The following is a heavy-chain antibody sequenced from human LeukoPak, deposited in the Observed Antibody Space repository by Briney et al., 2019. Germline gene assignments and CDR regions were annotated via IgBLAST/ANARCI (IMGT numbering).Heavy chain of an antibody. V-gene: IGHV3-23*01. Sequence: GGSLRLPCAASGFTFTSYSMNWVRQAPGKGLEWVSTISGGGGSTYYADSVKGRFTISRDNSKNTLYLQVNSPRAEDTAVYYCAKGGKWDVTPFDYWGQGTLVTVSS. D-gene: IGHD1-26*01. J-gene: IGHJ4*02. CDR1: GFTFTSYS. CDR2: ISGGGGST. CDR3: AKGGKWDVTPFDY.